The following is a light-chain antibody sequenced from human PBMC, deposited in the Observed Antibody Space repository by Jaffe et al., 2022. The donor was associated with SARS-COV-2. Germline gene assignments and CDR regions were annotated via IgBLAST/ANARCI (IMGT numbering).Light chain of an antibody. CDR3: QQSYSVPLT. CDR2: STS. Sequence: DIQMTQSPSSMSASVGDSVTITCRASQTVNHFVNWYHHKPGKAPKLLIFSTSNLQSGVPSRFSGSGSGTDFTLTISGLQPADFATYYCQQSYSVPLTFGGGTKLELK. V-gene: IGKV1-39*01. J-gene: IGKJ4*01. CDR1: QTVNHF.